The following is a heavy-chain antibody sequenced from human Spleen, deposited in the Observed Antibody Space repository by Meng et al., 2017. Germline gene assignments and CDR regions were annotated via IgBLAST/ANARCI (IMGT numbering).Heavy chain of an antibody. CDR2: INTHYGGT. D-gene: IGHD5-24*01. CDR1: GYTFGDYF. CDR3: ARDQEMASIWY. V-gene: IGHV1-2*06. J-gene: IGHJ4*02. Sequence: ASVKVSCKASGYTFGDYFIHWVRQAPGQRPEWMGRINTHYGGTDYAQKFQARVTMTRDTSTSTASMDLRRLESDDTAVYYCARDQEMASIWYWGQGTLVTVSS.